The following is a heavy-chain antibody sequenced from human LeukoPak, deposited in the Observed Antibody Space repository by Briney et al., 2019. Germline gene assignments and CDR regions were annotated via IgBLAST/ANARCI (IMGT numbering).Heavy chain of an antibody. CDR2: ISGYSGNT. CDR3: ARAYGPGGGYYYYYMDV. V-gene: IGHV1-18*01. Sequence: ASVKVSCKTAGYTFTRYGVAWVRQAPGQGLEWMGWISGYSGNTNYAQKLQGRVTMTTDTSTSTVYMELSRLRSDDTAVYYCARAYGPGGGYYYYYMDVWGKGTTVTVSS. D-gene: IGHD1-26*01. J-gene: IGHJ6*03. CDR1: GYTFTRYG.